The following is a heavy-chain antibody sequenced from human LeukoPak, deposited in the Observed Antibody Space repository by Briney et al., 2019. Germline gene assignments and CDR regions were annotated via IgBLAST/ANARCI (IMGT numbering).Heavy chain of an antibody. CDR1: GGSFSGYY. V-gene: IGHV4-34*01. CDR2: INHSGST. Sequence: SETLSLTCAVYGGSFSGYYWSWIRQPPGKGLEWIGEINHSGSTNYNPSLKSRVTISKDTSKNQFSLKLSSVTAADTAVYYCARFGQWFGEDYWGQGTLVTVSS. J-gene: IGHJ4*02. CDR3: ARFGQWFGEDY. D-gene: IGHD3-10*01.